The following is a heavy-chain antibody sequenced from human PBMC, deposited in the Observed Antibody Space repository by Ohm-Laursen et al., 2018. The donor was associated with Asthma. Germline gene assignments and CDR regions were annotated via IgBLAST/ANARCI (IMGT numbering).Heavy chain of an antibody. CDR1: GFTFSSYG. Sequence: SLRLSCAASGFTFSSYGMHWVRQAPGKGLEWVAVIWYDGSNKYYADSVKGRFTISRDNSKNTLYLQMNSLRAEDTAVYYCARAAVGATSYGMDVWGQGTTVTVSS. CDR2: IWYDGSNK. D-gene: IGHD1-26*01. V-gene: IGHV3-33*01. J-gene: IGHJ6*02. CDR3: ARAAVGATSYGMDV.